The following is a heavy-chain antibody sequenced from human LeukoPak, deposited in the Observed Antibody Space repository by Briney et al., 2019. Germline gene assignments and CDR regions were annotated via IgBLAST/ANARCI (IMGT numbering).Heavy chain of an antibody. Sequence: SETLSLTCTVSGGSISSYFWSWIRQPPGKGLEWIGYIYYSGNTNYNPSLNGRVSISRDTSNNFFSLRLRSVTAADTAVYFCARGRVSSSTWYSTYYYFFYMDFWGKGTTVTVSS. V-gene: IGHV4-59*01. CDR3: ARGRVSSSTWYSTYYYFFYMDF. CDR2: IYYSGNT. D-gene: IGHD4-11*01. CDR1: GGSISSYF. J-gene: IGHJ6*03.